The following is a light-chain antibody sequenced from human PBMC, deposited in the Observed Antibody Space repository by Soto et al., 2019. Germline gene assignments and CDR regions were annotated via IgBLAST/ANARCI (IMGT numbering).Light chain of an antibody. CDR1: QSISDY. CDR3: QRSYRSIS. CDR2: AAT. V-gene: IGKV1-39*01. Sequence: DIQMTQSPSSLFASVGDRVTITCRASQSISDYLNWYQQRPGKAPSLLIYAATRLHSGVPSRFSGSGSGKDFTLTISSLQPEDFATYYCQRSYRSISFGQGTRLEMK. J-gene: IGKJ5*01.